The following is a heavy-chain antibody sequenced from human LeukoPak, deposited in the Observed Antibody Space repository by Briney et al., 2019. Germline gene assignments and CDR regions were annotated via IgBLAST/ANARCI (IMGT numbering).Heavy chain of an antibody. Sequence: SETLSLTCAVYGGSLSGYYWSWIRQPPGKGLEWIGEINHSGSTNYNPSLKSRVTISVDTSKNQFSLKLSSVTAADTAVYYCARDRSIAARPWFDPWGQGTLVTVSS. CDR3: ARDRSIAARPWFDP. V-gene: IGHV4-34*01. CDR1: GGSLSGYY. J-gene: IGHJ5*02. CDR2: INHSGST. D-gene: IGHD6-6*01.